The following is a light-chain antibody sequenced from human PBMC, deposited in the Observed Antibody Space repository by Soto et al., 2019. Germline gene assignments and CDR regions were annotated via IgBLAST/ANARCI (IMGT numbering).Light chain of an antibody. CDR3: QQNKDWPGT. CDR2: DAS. V-gene: IGKV3D-20*02. CDR1: QSVGSNY. J-gene: IGKJ1*01. Sequence: EIVLTQSPATLSLSPGERATLSCRASQSVGSNYLAWYQHKPGQAPRLLIYDASTRATGIPDRFSGSGSGTEFTLTISSLQSEDFGVYYCQQNKDWPGTFGQGTKVDIK.